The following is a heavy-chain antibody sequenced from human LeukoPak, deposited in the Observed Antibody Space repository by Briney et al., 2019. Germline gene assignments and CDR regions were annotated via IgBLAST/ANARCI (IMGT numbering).Heavy chain of an antibody. CDR3: ARDSGSYFRYYFDY. Sequence: PGGSLRLSCAASGFTFSSYAMHWVRQAPGKGLEWEAVISYDGSNKYYADSVKGRFTISRDNSKNTLYLQMNSLRAEDTAVYYCARDSGSYFRYYFDYWGQGTLVTVSS. V-gene: IGHV3-30-3*01. CDR2: ISYDGSNK. D-gene: IGHD1-26*01. CDR1: GFTFSSYA. J-gene: IGHJ4*02.